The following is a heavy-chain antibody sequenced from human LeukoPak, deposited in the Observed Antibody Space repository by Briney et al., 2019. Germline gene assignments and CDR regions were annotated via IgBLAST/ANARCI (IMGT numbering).Heavy chain of an antibody. V-gene: IGHV3-30*02. J-gene: IGHJ4*02. D-gene: IGHD3-3*01. Sequence: LSGGSLRLSCAASGFSFRSYSMNWVRQAPGKGLEWVAFIRYDATNKYYADSVEGRFTISRDNSKNTLYLQMDSLRTEDTAVYYCAKDSAIWSGYFDYWGQGTLVTVSP. CDR1: GFSFRSYS. CDR3: AKDSAIWSGYFDY. CDR2: IRYDATNK.